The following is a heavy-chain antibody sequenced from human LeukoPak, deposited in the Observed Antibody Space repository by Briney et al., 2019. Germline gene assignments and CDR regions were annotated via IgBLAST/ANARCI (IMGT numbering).Heavy chain of an antibody. J-gene: IGHJ6*03. CDR2: INHSGST. CDR3: ARAERWGSGLRWKAYYYYYYMDV. D-gene: IGHD4-23*01. Sequence: SSETLSLTCAVYGGSFSGYYWSWIRQPPGKGLEWIGEINHSGSTNYNPSLKSRATISVDTSKNQFSLKLSSVTAADTAVYYCARAERWGSGLRWKAYYYYYYMDVWGKGTTVTVSS. V-gene: IGHV4-34*01. CDR1: GGSFSGYY.